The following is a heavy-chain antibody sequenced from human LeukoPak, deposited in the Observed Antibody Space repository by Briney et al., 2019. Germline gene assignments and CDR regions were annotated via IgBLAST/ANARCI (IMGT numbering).Heavy chain of an antibody. V-gene: IGHV1-2*02. CDR2: INPNSGGT. J-gene: IGHJ5*02. CDR1: GYSFTDYY. D-gene: IGHD2-21*01. CDR3: ARADRLHGGPYLIGP. Sequence: GASVTVSFTTSGYSFTDYYMHWVRQAPGQGLEWMGWINPNSGGTSSSQKFQGRVTITRDTSITKVYMEVSLLTSDDTAIYYCARADRLHGGPYLIGPWGQGTLVTVSS.